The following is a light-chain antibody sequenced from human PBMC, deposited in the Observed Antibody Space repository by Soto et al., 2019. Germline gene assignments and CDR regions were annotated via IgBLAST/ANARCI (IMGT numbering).Light chain of an antibody. CDR1: SSNIGSNT. J-gene: IGLJ3*02. CDR3: AAWDDRFNGPV. V-gene: IGLV1-44*01. CDR2: SNNN. Sequence: QSVMTQPPSVSAAPGQKVTISCSGSSSNIGSNTVNWYQKLPGRAPKLLVYSNNNNRPSGDPARFFGFKSGTSASLAISGLQSEDESDYYCAAWDDRFNGPVFGGGTKLTVL.